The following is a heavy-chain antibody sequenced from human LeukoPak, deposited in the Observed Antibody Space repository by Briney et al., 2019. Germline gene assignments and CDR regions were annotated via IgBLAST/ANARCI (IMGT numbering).Heavy chain of an antibody. CDR1: GGSISSYY. CDR3: AGAYCSGGSCYWNYYSYGMDV. J-gene: IGHJ6*02. CDR2: IYYSGST. Sequence: SETLSLTCTVAGGSISSYYWSWIRQPPGKGLEWIGYIYYSGSTNYNPSLKSRVTISVDTSKNQFSLKLSPVTAADTAVYYCAGAYCSGGSCYWNYYSYGMDVWGQGTTVTVSS. D-gene: IGHD2-15*01. V-gene: IGHV4-59*01.